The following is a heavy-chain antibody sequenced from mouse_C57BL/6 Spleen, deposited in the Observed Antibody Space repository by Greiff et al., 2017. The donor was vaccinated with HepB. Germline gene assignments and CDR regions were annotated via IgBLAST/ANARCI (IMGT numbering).Heavy chain of an antibody. CDR3: ARLGYYGSGGAMDY. Sequence: QVQLKESGPELVKPGASVKLSCKASGYTFTSYDINWVKQRPGQGLEWIGWIYPRDGSTKYNEKFKGKATLTVDTSSSTAYMELHSLTSEDSAVYFCARLGYYGSGGAMDYWGQGTSVTVSS. D-gene: IGHD1-1*01. V-gene: IGHV1-85*01. CDR1: GYTFTSYD. CDR2: IYPRDGST. J-gene: IGHJ4*01.